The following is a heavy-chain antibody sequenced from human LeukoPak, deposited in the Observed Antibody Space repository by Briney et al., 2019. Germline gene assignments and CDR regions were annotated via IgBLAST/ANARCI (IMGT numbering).Heavy chain of an antibody. Sequence: GASVKVSCKASGGTFSSYAISWVRQAPGQGLEWMGGIIPIFGTANYAQKFQGRVTITADKSTSTAYMELSSLRSEDTAVYYCARDRLPLPGYCSGGSCSPSGYFDYWGQGTLVTVSS. J-gene: IGHJ4*02. CDR2: IIPIFGTA. CDR3: ARDRLPLPGYCSGGSCSPSGYFDY. CDR1: GGTFSSYA. D-gene: IGHD2-15*01. V-gene: IGHV1-69*06.